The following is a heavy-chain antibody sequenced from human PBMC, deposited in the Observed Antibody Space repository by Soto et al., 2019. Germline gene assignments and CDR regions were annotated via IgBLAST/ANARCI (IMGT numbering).Heavy chain of an antibody. CDR2: ISAYNGNT. CDR3: ARDLYDSSGYYFGSWFDP. J-gene: IGHJ5*02. CDR1: GYTFTSYG. V-gene: IGHV1-18*01. Sequence: QVQLVQSGAEVRKPGASVKVSCKASGYTFTSYGISWVRQAPGQGLEWMGWISAYNGNTNYAQKLQGIVTMTTDTSTSTAYMELRSLRSDDTAVCYCARDLYDSSGYYFGSWFDPWGQGTLVTVSS. D-gene: IGHD3-22*01.